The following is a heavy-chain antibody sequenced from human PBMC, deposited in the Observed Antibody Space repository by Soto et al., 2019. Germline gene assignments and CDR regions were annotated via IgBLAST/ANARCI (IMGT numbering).Heavy chain of an antibody. D-gene: IGHD2-15*01. CDR3: ARVFSWYYFDY. V-gene: IGHV4-30-4*01. Sequence: SETLSLTSTVSGGSISSGDYYWSWIRQPPGKGLEWIGYIYYSGSTYYNPSLKSRVTISVDTSKNQFSLKLSSVTAADTAVYYCARVFSWYYFDYWGQGTLVTVSS. J-gene: IGHJ4*02. CDR1: GGSISSGDYY. CDR2: IYYSGST.